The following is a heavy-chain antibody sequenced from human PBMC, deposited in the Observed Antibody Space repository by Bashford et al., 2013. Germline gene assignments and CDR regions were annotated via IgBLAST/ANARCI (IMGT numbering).Heavy chain of an antibody. CDR2: IYGSGSA. CDR1: GGSISTFY. J-gene: IGHJ4*02. Sequence: SETLSLNCTVSGGSISTFYWAWIRQPPGKELEWIGRIYGSGSANYNPALGSRITVSVDTSKIQFSLKLGSVTAADTAVYYCARESWKVYMLREVINYYFASWGQGTLVTVSS. CDR3: ARESWKVYMLREVINYYFAS. V-gene: IGHV4-59*12. D-gene: IGHD3-10*01.